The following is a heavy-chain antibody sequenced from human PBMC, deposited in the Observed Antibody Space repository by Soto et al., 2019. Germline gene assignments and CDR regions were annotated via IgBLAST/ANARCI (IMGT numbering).Heavy chain of an antibody. CDR3: ARETNTWDVGRKKYNYYGMDV. D-gene: IGHD2-15*01. CDR1: GYTFDTSDTSD. Sequence: QVQLVQSGAEVKKPGASVKVSCRASGYTFDTSDTSDINWVRQAAGQGLEWRGGMNPDSGNTGYAQQFQGRVTMTRDTSIGTAYMELSSLRSEDTAVYYCARETNTWDVGRKKYNYYGMDVWGQGTTVTVSS. CDR2: MNPDSGNT. V-gene: IGHV1-8*02. J-gene: IGHJ6*02.